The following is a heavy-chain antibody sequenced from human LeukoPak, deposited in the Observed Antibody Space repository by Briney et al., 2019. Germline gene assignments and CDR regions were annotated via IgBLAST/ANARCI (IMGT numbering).Heavy chain of an antibody. V-gene: IGHV3-23*01. CDR2: ISGGGDIT. CDR3: AELGITMIGGV. Sequence: GTLRLSCAGSGFTFSSHGMNWVRQAPGKGLEWVSGISGGGDITYYADSVKGRFTISRDNAKNSLYLQMNSLRAEDTAVYYCAELGITMIGGVWGKGTTVTISS. CDR1: GFTFSSHG. J-gene: IGHJ6*04. D-gene: IGHD3-10*02.